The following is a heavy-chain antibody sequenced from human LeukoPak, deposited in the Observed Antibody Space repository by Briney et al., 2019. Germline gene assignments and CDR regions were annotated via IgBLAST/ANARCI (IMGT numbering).Heavy chain of an antibody. J-gene: IGHJ6*02. CDR2: ISTYNGDT. Sequence: ASVKVSCKPSGYAFKKYAISWVRQAPGQGLEWMGWISTYNGDTKYAQRLQGRVTMTTDTSTSTAYMELRSLRSEDTALYYCAKGGRFGESDYYGMDVWGQGTTVTVSS. CDR1: GYAFKKYA. CDR3: AKGGRFGESDYYGMDV. V-gene: IGHV1-18*01. D-gene: IGHD3-10*01.